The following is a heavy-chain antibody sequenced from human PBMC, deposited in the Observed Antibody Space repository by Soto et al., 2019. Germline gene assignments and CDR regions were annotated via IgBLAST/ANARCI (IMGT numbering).Heavy chain of an antibody. CDR3: AKVPSVDIVVTIGSYFDY. CDR2: ISGSGGST. V-gene: IGHV3-23*01. D-gene: IGHD5-12*01. CDR1: GFTFSSYA. Sequence: GGSLRLSCAASGFTFSSYAMSWVRQAPGKGLEWVSAISGSGGSTYYADSAKGRFTISRDNSKNTLYLQMNSLRAEDTAVYYCAKVPSVDIVVTIGSYFDYWGQGTLVTVSS. J-gene: IGHJ4*02.